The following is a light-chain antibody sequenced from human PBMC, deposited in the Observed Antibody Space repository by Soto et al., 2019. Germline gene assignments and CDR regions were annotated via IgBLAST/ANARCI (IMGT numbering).Light chain of an antibody. Sequence: QSVLTQPPSASGSPGQSVTISCTGTSSDVGAYNYVSWYQQHPGKAPKLMIYEVVKRPSGVPDRFSGSKSGNTASLTVSGLQAEDEADYYCSSLGGSDNYVVFGGGTKLTVL. CDR3: SSLGGSDNYVV. V-gene: IGLV2-8*01. J-gene: IGLJ2*01. CDR1: SSDVGAYNY. CDR2: EVV.